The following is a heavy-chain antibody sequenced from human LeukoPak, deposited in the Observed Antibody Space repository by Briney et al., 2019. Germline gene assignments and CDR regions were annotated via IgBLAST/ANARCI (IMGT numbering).Heavy chain of an antibody. CDR3: ARGQYYDSSGLYAFDI. CDR1: GGSFSGYY. D-gene: IGHD3-22*01. CDR2: INHSGST. V-gene: IGHV4-34*01. J-gene: IGHJ3*02. Sequence: SETLSLTCAVYGGSFSGYYWSWIRQPPGKGLEWIGEINHSGSTNYNPSLKSRVTISVDTSKNQFSLKLSSVTAADTAVYYCARGQYYDSSGLYAFDIWGQGTMVTVSS.